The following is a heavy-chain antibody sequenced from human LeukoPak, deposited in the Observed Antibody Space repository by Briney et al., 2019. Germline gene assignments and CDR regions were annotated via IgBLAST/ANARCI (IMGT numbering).Heavy chain of an antibody. CDR3: ARLQGGAAAAFDY. J-gene: IGHJ4*02. CDR1: GGSNSSYY. CDR2: IYYSGST. Sequence: ETLSLTCTVSGGSNSSYYWSWIRQPPGKGLEWIGYIYYSGSTNYNPSLKSRVTISVDTSKNQFSLKLSSVTAADTAVYYCARLQGGAAAAFDYWGQGTLVTVSS. V-gene: IGHV4-59*08. D-gene: IGHD6-13*01.